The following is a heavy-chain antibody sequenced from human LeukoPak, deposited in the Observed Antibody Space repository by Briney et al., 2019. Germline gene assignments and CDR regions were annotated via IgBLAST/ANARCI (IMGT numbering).Heavy chain of an antibody. D-gene: IGHD3-22*01. J-gene: IGHJ5*02. Sequence: GGSLRLSCTASGFTFGDYAMSWFRQAPGKGLEGGGFIRSKAYGGTTEYAASVKGRFTISRDDSKSIAYLQMHSLKTEDTAVYYCTNHYYDSSGYYYGRFDPWGQGTLVTVSS. V-gene: IGHV3-49*03. CDR2: IRSKAYGGTT. CDR3: TNHYYDSSGYYYGRFDP. CDR1: GFTFGDYA.